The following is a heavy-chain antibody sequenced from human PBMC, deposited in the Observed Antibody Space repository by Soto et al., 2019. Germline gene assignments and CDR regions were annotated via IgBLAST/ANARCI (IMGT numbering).Heavy chain of an antibody. CDR1: GFTFENYA. V-gene: IGHV3-9*01. CDR2: ISWNSGSI. J-gene: IGHJ5*02. Sequence: SLRLSCAASGFTFENYAMHWVRQAPGKGLEWVSGISWNSGSIGYVDSARGRFTISRDNAKNSLYLQMNSLRAEDTAFYYCVKGRDSSSSSWLDPWGQGTLVTVYS. D-gene: IGHD6-6*01. CDR3: VKGRDSSSSSWLDP.